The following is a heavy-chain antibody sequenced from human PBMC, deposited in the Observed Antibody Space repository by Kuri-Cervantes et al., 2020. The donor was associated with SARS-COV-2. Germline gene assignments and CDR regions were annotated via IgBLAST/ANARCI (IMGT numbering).Heavy chain of an antibody. CDR3: AKDRVGIQDS. V-gene: IGHV3-30*18. Sequence: GESLKISCAASGFSFSRTDMHWVRQAPGKGLEWVALISHDGKNKKCIASGKGRFTISRDNSQNTLYLHMKSLRSEDTAMYYCAKDRVGIQDSWGQGTLVTVSS. CDR2: ISHDGKNK. CDR1: GFSFSRTD. J-gene: IGHJ5*01. D-gene: IGHD2-15*01.